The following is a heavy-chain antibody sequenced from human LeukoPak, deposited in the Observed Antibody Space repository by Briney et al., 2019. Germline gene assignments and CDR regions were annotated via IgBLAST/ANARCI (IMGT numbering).Heavy chain of an antibody. D-gene: IGHD3-22*01. Sequence: SETLSLTCAVYGGSFSGYYWSWIRQPPGKGLEWIGEINHSGSTNYNPSLKSRVTISVDTSKSQFSLKLSSVTAADTAVYYCARDMYYYDSSGMWGQGTLVTVSS. V-gene: IGHV4-34*01. CDR1: GGSFSGYY. CDR3: ARDMYYYDSSGM. CDR2: INHSGST. J-gene: IGHJ4*02.